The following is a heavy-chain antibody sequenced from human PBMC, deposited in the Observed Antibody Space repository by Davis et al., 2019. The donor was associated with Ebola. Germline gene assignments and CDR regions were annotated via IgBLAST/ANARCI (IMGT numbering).Heavy chain of an antibody. CDR1: GFAFNTYG. J-gene: IGHJ4*02. CDR2: IWYDGSNK. V-gene: IGHV3-33*01. Sequence: PGGSLRLSCAASGFAFNTYGMHWVRQAPGKGLEWVAIIWYDGSNKYYADSVKGRFTISRDNSKNTLYLQMNSLRAEDTAVYYCARHDYGDYRPLDYWGQGTLVTVSS. CDR3: ARHDYGDYRPLDY. D-gene: IGHD4-17*01.